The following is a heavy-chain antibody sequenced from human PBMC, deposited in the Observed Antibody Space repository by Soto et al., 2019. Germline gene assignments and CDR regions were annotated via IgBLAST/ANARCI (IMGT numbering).Heavy chain of an antibody. D-gene: IGHD3-16*02. CDR3: ASRSGITFGGVIVKYYFDY. CDR2: INHSGST. CDR1: GGSFSGYY. V-gene: IGHV4-34*01. Sequence: WETLSLTCPVDGGSFSGYYWSWIRQRPGKGLEWFGEINHSGSTNYNPSLKSRATISVDTSKNQFSLKLSSVTAADTAVYYCASRSGITFGGVIVKYYFDYWGQGTLVTVSS. J-gene: IGHJ4*02.